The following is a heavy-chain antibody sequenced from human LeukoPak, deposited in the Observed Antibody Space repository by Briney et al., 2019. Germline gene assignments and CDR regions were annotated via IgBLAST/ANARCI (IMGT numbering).Heavy chain of an antibody. V-gene: IGHV3-30*18. CDR2: ISYDGSNK. CDR3: AKDASSVPLGWFDP. Sequence: GRSLRLSCAASGFTFSSYGMHWVRQAPGKGLEWVAVISYDGSNKYYADSVKGRFTISRDNSKNTLYLQMNSLRAEDTAVYYCAKDASSVPLGWFDPWGQGTLVTVSS. CDR1: GFTFSSYG. J-gene: IGHJ5*02. D-gene: IGHD1-26*01.